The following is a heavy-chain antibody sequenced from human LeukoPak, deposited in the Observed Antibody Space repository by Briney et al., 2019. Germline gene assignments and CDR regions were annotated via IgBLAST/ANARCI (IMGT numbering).Heavy chain of an antibody. CDR1: GYSFTTYW. V-gene: IGHV5-51*01. CDR2: IYPGDSDT. J-gene: IGHJ4*02. D-gene: IGHD5-24*01. Sequence: GESLKISXKGSGYSFTTYWIAWVRQMPGKGLEWMGIIYPGDSDTTYSPSFQGQVTISADRSISTAYLQWSSLKASDTAMYYCARLRGGDGYNTYYFDYWGQGTLVTVSS. CDR3: ARLRGGDGYNTYYFDY.